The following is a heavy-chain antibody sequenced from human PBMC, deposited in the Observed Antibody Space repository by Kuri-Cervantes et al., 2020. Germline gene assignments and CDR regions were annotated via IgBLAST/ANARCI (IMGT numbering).Heavy chain of an antibody. CDR1: RHAFTGYT. Sequence: ASVKVSCKASRHAFTGYTMHWVRQAPGQRLEWMGWINAANGNTKYSQKFQGRVTMTRDTSISTAYMELSRLRSDDTAVYYCARVRAVAGTPPDAFDIWGQGTMVTVSS. CDR3: ARVRAVAGTPPDAFDI. J-gene: IGHJ3*02. D-gene: IGHD6-19*01. CDR2: INAANGNT. V-gene: IGHV1-3*01.